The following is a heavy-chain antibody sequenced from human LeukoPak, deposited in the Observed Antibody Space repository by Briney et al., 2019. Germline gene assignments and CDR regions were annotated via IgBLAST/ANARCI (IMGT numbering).Heavy chain of an antibody. D-gene: IGHD3-3*01. CDR3: ARGRSGDYDFWSGYLSAYYYYGMDV. CDR1: GGSISSYY. CDR2: ISYSGST. J-gene: IGHJ6*02. Sequence: PSETLSLTCTVSGGSISSYYWSWIRQPPGKGLEWIGYISYSGSTNSNPSLKSRVTISVDTSKNQFSLKLSSVTAADTAVYYCARGRSGDYDFWSGYLSAYYYYGMDVWGQGTTVTVSS. V-gene: IGHV4-59*01.